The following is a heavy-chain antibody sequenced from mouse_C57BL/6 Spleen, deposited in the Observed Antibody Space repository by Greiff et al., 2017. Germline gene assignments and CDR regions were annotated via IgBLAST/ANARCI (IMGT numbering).Heavy chain of an antibody. Sequence: VQLVESGPGLVKPSQSLSLTCPVTGYSITSGYDWHWIRHFPGNKLEWMGYISYSGSTNYNPSLKSRISITHDTSKNHFFLKLTSVTTEDTATYYCARGALYYDYDPWFAYWGQGTLVTVSA. CDR1: GYSITSGYD. V-gene: IGHV3-1*01. J-gene: IGHJ3*01. CDR3: ARGALYYDYDPWFAY. D-gene: IGHD2-4*01. CDR2: ISYSGST.